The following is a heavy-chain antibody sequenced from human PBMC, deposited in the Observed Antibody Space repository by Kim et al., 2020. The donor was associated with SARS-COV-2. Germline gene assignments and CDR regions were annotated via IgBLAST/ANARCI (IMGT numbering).Heavy chain of an antibody. D-gene: IGHD2-15*01. CDR1: GFTFSSYG. V-gene: IGHV3-30*18. CDR3: AKVVSADFDY. J-gene: IGHJ4*02. Sequence: GGSLRLSCAASGFTFSSYGMHWVRQAPGKGLEWVAVISYDGSNKYYADSVKGRFTISRDNSKNTLYLQMNSLRAEDTAVYYCAKVVSADFDYWGQGTLVTVSS. CDR2: ISYDGSNK.